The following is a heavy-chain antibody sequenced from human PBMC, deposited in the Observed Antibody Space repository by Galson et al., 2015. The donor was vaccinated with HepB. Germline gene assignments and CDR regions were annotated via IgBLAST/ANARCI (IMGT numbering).Heavy chain of an antibody. Sequence: QSGAEVKKPGESLKISCKASGYKFSTYWIGWVRQMPGKGLEWMGILYPGDSDTRYSPSFQGQVTISADKSISTAYLQWSSLKVSDTAMYYCTKGAVAGQGGTFDYWGQGTLVTVSS. CDR2: LYPGDSDT. CDR3: TKGAVAGQGGTFDY. V-gene: IGHV5-51*01. CDR1: GYKFSTYW. D-gene: IGHD6-19*01. J-gene: IGHJ4*02.